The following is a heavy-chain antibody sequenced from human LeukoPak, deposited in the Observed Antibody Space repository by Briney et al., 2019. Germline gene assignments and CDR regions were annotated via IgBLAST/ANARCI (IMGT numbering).Heavy chain of an antibody. CDR3: AREEGCSSTSCYTGLPFQH. CDR2: IYTSGST. V-gene: IGHV4-61*02. CDR1: GGSISSGSYY. D-gene: IGHD2-2*02. J-gene: IGHJ1*01. Sequence: PSETLSPTCTVSGGSISSGSYYWSWIRQPAGKGLEWIGRIYTSGSTNYNPSLKSRVTISVDTSKNQFSLKLSSVTAADTAVYYCAREEGCSSTSCYTGLPFQHWGQGTLVTVSS.